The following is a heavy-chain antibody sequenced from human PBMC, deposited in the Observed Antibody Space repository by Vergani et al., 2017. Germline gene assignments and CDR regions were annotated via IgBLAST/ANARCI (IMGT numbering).Heavy chain of an antibody. CDR2: ISAYNGNT. D-gene: IGHD3-9*01. V-gene: IGHV1-18*01. J-gene: IGHJ4*02. CDR3: AREVRGDDMLTGYYTGTCYVDY. Sequence: QVQLVQSGAEVKKPGASVKVSCKASGYTFTSYGISWVRQAPGQGLEWMGWISAYNGNTNYAQKLQGRVTMTTDTSTSTADMELRSLRSDDTAMYYCAREVRGDDMLTGYYTGTCYVDYWGQGTLVTVSS. CDR1: GYTFTSYG.